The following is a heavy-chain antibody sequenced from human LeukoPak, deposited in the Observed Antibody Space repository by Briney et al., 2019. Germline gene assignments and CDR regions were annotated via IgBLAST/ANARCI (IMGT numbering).Heavy chain of an antibody. Sequence: SSETLSLNCSVSDVSISDSSYDWGWVGQPPGKGLEWIGSICLTESPHYNPSLKSRVTISIDSPKNQFSLKLNSVTAADTAMYYCARGISYHYASGGCFDLWGRGTLVTVSS. CDR3: ARGISYHYASGGCFDL. CDR1: DVSISDSSYD. J-gene: IGHJ2*01. V-gene: IGHV4-39*07. D-gene: IGHD3-10*01. CDR2: ICLTESP.